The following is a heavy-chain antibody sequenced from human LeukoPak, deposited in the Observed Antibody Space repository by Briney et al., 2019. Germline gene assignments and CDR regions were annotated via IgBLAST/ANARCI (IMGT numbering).Heavy chain of an antibody. CDR1: GFTFSSYG. CDR3: AKYRYCTSTSCPGVFDY. J-gene: IGHJ4*02. Sequence: GGSLRLSCAASGFTFSSYGMSWVRQAPGKGLEWVSAISDSGGNSYYADSVKGRFTISRDNSKNTLNLQMNSLRAEDTALYYCAKYRYCTSTSCPGVFDYWGQGALVIVSS. V-gene: IGHV3-23*01. CDR2: ISDSGGNS. D-gene: IGHD2-2*01.